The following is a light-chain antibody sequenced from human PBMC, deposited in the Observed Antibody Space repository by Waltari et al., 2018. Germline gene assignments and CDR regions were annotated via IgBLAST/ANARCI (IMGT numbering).Light chain of an antibody. Sequence: NFMLTQPHSVSESPGRTVTISCTRSSGSIASNYVQWYQQRPGSAPTTVIYEDDQRPSGVPVRFSGSIDSSSNSASLTTSGLKTEDEADYYCQSYHAGNPWVFGGGTRLTVV. J-gene: IGLJ3*02. CDR2: EDD. V-gene: IGLV6-57*03. CDR3: QSYHAGNPWV. CDR1: SGSIASNY.